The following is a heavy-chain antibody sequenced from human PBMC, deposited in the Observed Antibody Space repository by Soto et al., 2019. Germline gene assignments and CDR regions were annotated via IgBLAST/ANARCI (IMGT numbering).Heavy chain of an antibody. CDR3: SKEGYHDFRRGYYSNEPFDP. CDR2: ISVSGGST. CDR1: GFTFSSYA. J-gene: IGHJ5*02. Sequence: DGSLSLSCAASGFTFSSYALSWVRQAPGKGLEWVSSISVSGGSTYYAESVKGRFTISRDNFKNTLDLQMNNLRAEGTGVYYCSKEGYHDFRRGYYSNEPFDPWGQGTLVTVSS. V-gene: IGHV3-23*01. D-gene: IGHD3-3*01.